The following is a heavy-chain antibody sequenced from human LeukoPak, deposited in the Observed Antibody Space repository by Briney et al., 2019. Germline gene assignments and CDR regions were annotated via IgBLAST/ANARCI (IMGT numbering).Heavy chain of an antibody. CDR2: IGGSGVIT. Sequence: GSLGLTCAASGFTFSTCAMRWVRQAPGKGLEWVSAIGGSGVITYYADSVRGRFTISRDNSKNALYLQMNSLRAEDTAIYYCARGPTRLYSSSWFDYWGKGTLDSVSS. J-gene: IGHJ4*02. CDR3: ARGPTRLYSSSWFDY. CDR1: GFTFSTCA. V-gene: IGHV3-23*01. D-gene: IGHD6-13*01.